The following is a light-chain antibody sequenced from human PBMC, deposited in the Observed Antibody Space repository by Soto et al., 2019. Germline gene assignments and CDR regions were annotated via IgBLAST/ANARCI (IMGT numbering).Light chain of an antibody. V-gene: IGKV1-33*01. CDR2: DAS. CDR1: QDISNY. CDR3: QQYDNLPYT. Sequence: DIQMTQSPSYLSASVGDRVPITCQASQDISNYLNWYQQKPGKAPKLLIYDASNLETGVPSRFSGSGSGTDFTFTISSLQPEDSATYYCQQYDNLPYTFGQGTKLEIK. J-gene: IGKJ2*01.